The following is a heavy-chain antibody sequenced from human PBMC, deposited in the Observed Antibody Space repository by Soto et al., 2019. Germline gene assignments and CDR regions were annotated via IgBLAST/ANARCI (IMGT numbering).Heavy chain of an antibody. Sequence: EVQLLESGGGLVQPGGSLRLSCAASGFTFSSYAMSWVRQAPGKGLEWVSAISGSGGSTYYADSVKGRFTISRDNSKNTLYLQMNSRRAEDTAVYYWATAARPNYYYGMDVWGQGTTVTVSS. CDR1: GFTFSSYA. CDR3: ATAARPNYYYGMDV. D-gene: IGHD6-6*01. CDR2: ISGSGGST. J-gene: IGHJ6*02. V-gene: IGHV3-23*01.